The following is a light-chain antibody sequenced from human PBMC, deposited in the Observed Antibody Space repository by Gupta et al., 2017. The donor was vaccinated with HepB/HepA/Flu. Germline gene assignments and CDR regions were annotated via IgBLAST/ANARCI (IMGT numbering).Light chain of an antibody. CDR1: HNINTY. V-gene: IGKV1-39*01. CDR3: QQSYTTPRT. Sequence: EIQTTQSQSSLSASVGDRVTITCWARHNINTYLNWYQQRPGNAPKVLIYDASHAMNGVPSRFTGCGSGTEFTLTIRNLQPDDFVIQYCQQSYTTPRTFGQWTKVEMK. CDR2: DAS. J-gene: IGKJ1*01.